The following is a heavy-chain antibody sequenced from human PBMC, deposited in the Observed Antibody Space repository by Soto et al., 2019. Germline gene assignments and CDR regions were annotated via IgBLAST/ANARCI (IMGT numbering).Heavy chain of an antibody. CDR1: GSSFTSYW. V-gene: IGHV5-51*01. CDR2: IYPGDSDT. J-gene: IGHJ4*01. Sequence: GETLEISWKGSGSSFTSYWIGWVRQMPGKGLEWMGIIYPGDSDTSYSPSYHGQVTISADKSMSAAYLQWSSLKASDTAMYYRARHSAPTDRVDYWGHGTLVTDS. CDR3: ARHSAPTDRVDY. D-gene: IGHD2-21*02.